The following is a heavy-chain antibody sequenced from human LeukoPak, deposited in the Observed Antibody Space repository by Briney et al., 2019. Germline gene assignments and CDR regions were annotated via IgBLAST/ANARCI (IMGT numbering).Heavy chain of an antibody. V-gene: IGHV1-24*01. J-gene: IGHJ4*02. D-gene: IGHD3/OR15-3a*01. CDR2: FDPEDGET. Sequence: ASVKVSCKVSGYTLTELSMHWVRQAPGIGLEWMGGFDPEDGETIYAQKFQGRVTMTEDTSTDTAYMGLSSLRSEDTAVYYCATGFTLRDFWTPHDYWGQGTLVTVSS. CDR3: ATGFTLRDFWTPHDY. CDR1: GYTLTELS.